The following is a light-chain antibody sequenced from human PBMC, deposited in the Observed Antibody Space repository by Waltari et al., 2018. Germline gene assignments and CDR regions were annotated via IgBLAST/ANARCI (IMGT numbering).Light chain of an antibody. J-gene: IGKJ1*01. Sequence: DIQLTQYPSSLSASVGDRVSIPCRASESIGNRLNWYQQRPGIAPKLLIYATSTLQSGVPSRFTGSGSGTEFTLTISSLQPEDFATYYCQQSYTTPRTYKNPRTFGQGTQVEIK. CDR2: ATS. CDR3: QQSYTTPRTYKNPRT. CDR1: ESIGNR. V-gene: IGKV1-39*01.